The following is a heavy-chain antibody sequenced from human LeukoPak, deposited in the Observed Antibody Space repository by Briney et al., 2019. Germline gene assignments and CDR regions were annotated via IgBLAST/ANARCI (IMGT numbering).Heavy chain of an antibody. CDR1: GFTFRSYA. V-gene: IGHV3-30*04. CDR3: ARGPQLLWFGEFHAEYFQH. CDR2: ISYDGSNK. J-gene: IGHJ1*01. Sequence: GGSLRLSCAASGFTFRSYAMRWVRQAPAKGLDWVAVISYDGSNKYYADSVKGRFTISRDNSKNTLYLQMNSLRAEDTAVYYCARGPQLLWFGEFHAEYFQHWGQGTLVTVSS. D-gene: IGHD3-10*01.